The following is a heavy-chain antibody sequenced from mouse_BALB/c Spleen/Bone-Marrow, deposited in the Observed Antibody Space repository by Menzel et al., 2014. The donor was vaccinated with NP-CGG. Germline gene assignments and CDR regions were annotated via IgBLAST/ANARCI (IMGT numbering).Heavy chain of an antibody. Sequence: QVQLQQPGPGLVAPSQSLSITCTVSGFSLTNYGVHWVRQPPGKGLSGRGVIWAGGSTNYNSALMSRLSISKDNSKSQVFLKMISLQTDDTAMYYCARVTSSAVGAMDYWGQGTSVTVSS. D-gene: IGHD3-2*02. J-gene: IGHJ4*01. CDR3: ARVTSSAVGAMDY. CDR1: GFSLTNYG. CDR2: IWAGGST. V-gene: IGHV2-9*02.